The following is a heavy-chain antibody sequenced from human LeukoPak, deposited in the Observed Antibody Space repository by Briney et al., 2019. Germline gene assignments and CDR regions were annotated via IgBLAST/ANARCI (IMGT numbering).Heavy chain of an antibody. CDR3: ARWISRYGMDV. CDR2: MNSNSGNT. Sequence: ASVKVSCTASGYSFTSYDINWVRQATGQGLEWMGWMNSNSGNTGYAQKFQGRVIMTRDTSMSTAYMELSSLRSEDTAVYYCARWISRYGMDVWGQGTTVTVSS. D-gene: IGHD2-2*01. CDR1: GYSFTSYD. J-gene: IGHJ6*02. V-gene: IGHV1-8*01.